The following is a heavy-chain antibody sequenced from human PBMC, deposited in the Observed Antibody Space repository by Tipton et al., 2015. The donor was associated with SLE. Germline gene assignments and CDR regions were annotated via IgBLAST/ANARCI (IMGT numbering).Heavy chain of an antibody. D-gene: IGHD5-12*01. CDR2: IHHSGST. CDR1: GGSISGSTYY. Sequence: TLSLTCTVSGGSISGSTYYWGWIRQAPGKGLEWTGTIHHSGSTYYNPSLKSRVTISVDTSKNQFSLKLRSVTAADTAVYYCAREYSGYDYRTFDHWGQGTLVTVSS. CDR3: AREYSGYDYRTFDH. J-gene: IGHJ4*02. V-gene: IGHV4-39*07.